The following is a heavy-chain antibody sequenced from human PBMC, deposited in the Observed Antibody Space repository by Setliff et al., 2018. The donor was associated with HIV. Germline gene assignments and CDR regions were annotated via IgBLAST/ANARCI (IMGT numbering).Heavy chain of an antibody. CDR1: GYTFTGYY. Sequence: ASVKVSCKASGYTFTGYYMHWVRQAPGQGLEWMGRINPNSGGTNYAQKFQGRVTMTRDTSISTAYMELSRLRSDDTAVYYCAREGSSGWHFDYWGQGTLVTSPQ. CDR3: AREGSSGWHFDY. V-gene: IGHV1-2*06. J-gene: IGHJ4*02. D-gene: IGHD6-19*01. CDR2: INPNSGGT.